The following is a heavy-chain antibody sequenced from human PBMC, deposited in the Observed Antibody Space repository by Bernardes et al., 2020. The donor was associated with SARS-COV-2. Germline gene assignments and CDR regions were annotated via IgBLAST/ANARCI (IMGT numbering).Heavy chain of an antibody. J-gene: IGHJ6*02. D-gene: IGHD2-21*02. CDR3: AGSSCGIDCYIGGLRSWDYGMDV. CDR2: IYSSGSS. Sequence: LSLTCTVSGGSISSSNYYWGWIRQPPGTGLEWIGSIYSSGSSYYNPSLQSRVRESVDTSKNQFSLRLSFVSAADTAVYYCAGSSCGIDCYIGGLRSWDYGMDVWGQGTTVTVSS. CDR1: GGSISSSNYY. V-gene: IGHV4-39*01.